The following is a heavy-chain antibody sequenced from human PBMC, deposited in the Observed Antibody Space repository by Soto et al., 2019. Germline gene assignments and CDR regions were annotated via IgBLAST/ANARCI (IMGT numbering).Heavy chain of an antibody. Sequence: QVQLVESGGGVVQPGRSLRLSCAASGFTFSSYGMHWVRQAPGKGLEWVAVISYDGSNKYYADSVKGRFNISRDNSKNTLYREMNSLRAADSGVYYCAKDLSQQRNYYDDYCMDVWVQGTTVTVSS. CDR3: AKDLSQQRNYYDDYCMDV. CDR1: GFTFSSYG. J-gene: IGHJ6*02. CDR2: ISYDGSNK. V-gene: IGHV3-30*18. D-gene: IGHD6-13*01.